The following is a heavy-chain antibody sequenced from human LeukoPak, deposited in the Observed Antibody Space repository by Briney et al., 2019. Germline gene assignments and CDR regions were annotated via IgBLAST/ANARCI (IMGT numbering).Heavy chain of an antibody. CDR3: AKDIAAAGN. CDR2: ISGSGGST. D-gene: IGHD6-13*01. V-gene: IGHV3-23*01. CDR1: GFTFSSYA. Sequence: GGSLRLSCAAPGFTFSSYAMSWVRQAPGEGLEWVSAISGSGGSTYYADSVKGRFTISRDNSKNTLYLRMNSLRAEDTAVYYCAKDIAAAGNWGQGTLVTVSS. J-gene: IGHJ4*02.